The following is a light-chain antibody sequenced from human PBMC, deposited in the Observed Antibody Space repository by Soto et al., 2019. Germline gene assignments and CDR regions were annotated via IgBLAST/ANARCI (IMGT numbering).Light chain of an antibody. CDR1: QSVNTN. CDR3: LQDINYPWT. Sequence: EIEMTQSPATLSVSPGERATLSCRASQSVNTNLAWYQQKPGQAPRLLIYGASTRAPGIPARFSGSGSGTEFTLTVSSLQSEDFATYYCLQDINYPWTFGQGTKVEIK. V-gene: IGKV3-15*01. J-gene: IGKJ1*01. CDR2: GAS.